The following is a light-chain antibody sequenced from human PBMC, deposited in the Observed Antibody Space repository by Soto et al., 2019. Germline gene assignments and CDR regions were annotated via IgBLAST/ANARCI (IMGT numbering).Light chain of an antibody. J-gene: IGKJ1*01. CDR3: QQYNNWPPPWT. V-gene: IGKV3-15*01. Sequence: EIVMTQSPATLSVSPGERATLSCRASQRVSSNLVWYQQKPGQAPRLLIYGASTRATGIPARFSGSGSGTEFTLTISSLQSEDFAVYYCQQYNNWPPPWTFGQGTKVEIK. CDR2: GAS. CDR1: QRVSSN.